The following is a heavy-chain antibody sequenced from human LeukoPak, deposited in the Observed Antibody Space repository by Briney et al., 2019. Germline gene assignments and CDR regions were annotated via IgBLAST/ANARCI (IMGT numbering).Heavy chain of an antibody. D-gene: IGHD6-19*01. CDR3: ARRIVVAGGRGNYFDY. J-gene: IGHJ4*02. CDR1: GLTVSSNH. V-gene: IGHV3-53*01. Sequence: PGGSLRLSCAASGLTVSSNHMNWVRQAPGKGLEWVSVIYSGGDTYYADAVKGRFTISRDDSKNTLYLQMNSLRAEDTAIYYCARRIVVAGGRGNYFDYWGQGTLVTVSS. CDR2: IYSGGDT.